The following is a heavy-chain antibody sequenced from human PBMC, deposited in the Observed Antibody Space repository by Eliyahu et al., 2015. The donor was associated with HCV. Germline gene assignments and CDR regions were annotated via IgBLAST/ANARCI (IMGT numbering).Heavy chain of an antibody. CDR3: ARIPGRIRTNGENYYYYYGMDV. D-gene: IGHD3-10*01. CDR1: GFSLSTSGMC. CDR2: IDWDDDK. J-gene: IGHJ6*02. Sequence: QVTLRESGPALVKPTQTLTLTCTFSGFSLSTSGMCVSWIRQPPGKALEWLARIDWDDDKYYSTSLKTRLTISKDTSKNQVVLTMTNMDPVDTATYYCARIPGRIRTNGENYYYYYGMDVWGQGTTVTVSS. V-gene: IGHV2-70*15.